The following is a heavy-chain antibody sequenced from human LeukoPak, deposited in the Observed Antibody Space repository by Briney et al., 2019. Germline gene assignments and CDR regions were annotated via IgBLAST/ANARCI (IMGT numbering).Heavy chain of an antibody. CDR2: ISGSGGST. D-gene: IGHD3-10*01. Sequence: PGGSLRLSYAASGFTFSSYAMSWVRQAPGKGLEWVSAISGSGGSTYYADSVKGRFTISRDNSKNTLYLQMNSLRAEDTAVYYCAKAPRGYYGSGRQPDSGWFDPWGQGTLVTVSS. CDR1: GFTFSSYA. CDR3: AKAPRGYYGSGRQPDSGWFDP. V-gene: IGHV3-23*01. J-gene: IGHJ5*02.